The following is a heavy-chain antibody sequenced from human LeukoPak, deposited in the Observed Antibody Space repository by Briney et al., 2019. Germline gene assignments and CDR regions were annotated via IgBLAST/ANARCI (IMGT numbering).Heavy chain of an antibody. D-gene: IGHD3-22*01. CDR3: VRYSSGFDAFHF. J-gene: IGHJ3*01. CDR2: IYHSGST. V-gene: IGHV4-38-2*01. Sequence: SETLSLTCSVSGYSISSGYYWGWIRQPPGKGLEWIGNIYHSGSTYYNPSLKSRVTTSVETSKNQFSLRLSSVTAADTAVYYCVRYSSGFDAFHFWGQRTMVTVSS. CDR1: GYSISSGYY.